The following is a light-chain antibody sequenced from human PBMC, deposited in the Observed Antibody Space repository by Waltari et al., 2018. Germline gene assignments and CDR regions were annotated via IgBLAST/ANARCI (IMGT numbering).Light chain of an antibody. Sequence: IRMTQSPSSVSASTGDRVTITCRASQGISSYLAGFQQKPGKAPKLLIYAASSLQSGVPSRFSGSGSGTDFTLTISCLQSEDLATYFCQQYYNYPLTFGGGTKVEIK. J-gene: IGKJ4*01. CDR3: QQYYNYPLT. CDR1: QGISSY. V-gene: IGKV1-8*01. CDR2: AAS.